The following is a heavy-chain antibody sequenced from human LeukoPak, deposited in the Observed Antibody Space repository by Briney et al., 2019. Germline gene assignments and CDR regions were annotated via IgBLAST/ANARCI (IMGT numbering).Heavy chain of an antibody. CDR1: GYTFTGYY. CDR2: INPNSGGT. J-gene: IGHJ4*02. Sequence: ASVKVCCKASGYTFTGYYMHWVRPAPGQGLEWMRWINPNSGGTNYAQKFQGRVTMTRDTSISTAYMQLSRLRSDDTAVYYCARRGYFDWSIRDWGQGTLVTVSS. CDR3: ARRGYFDWSIRD. D-gene: IGHD3-9*01. V-gene: IGHV1-2*02.